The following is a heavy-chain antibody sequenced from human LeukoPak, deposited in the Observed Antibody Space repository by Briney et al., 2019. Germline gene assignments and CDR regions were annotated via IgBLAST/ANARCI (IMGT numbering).Heavy chain of an antibody. V-gene: IGHV1-69*13. CDR2: IIPIFGTA. CDR1: GGTFSSYA. D-gene: IGHD2-15*01. Sequence: SVKVSCKASGGTFSSYAISWVRQVPGQGLEWMGGIIPIFGTANYAQKFQGRVTITADESTSTAYMELSSLRSEDTAVYYCARDGGYCSGGSCYTLSDYWGQGTLVTVSS. CDR3: ARDGGYCSGGSCYTLSDY. J-gene: IGHJ4*02.